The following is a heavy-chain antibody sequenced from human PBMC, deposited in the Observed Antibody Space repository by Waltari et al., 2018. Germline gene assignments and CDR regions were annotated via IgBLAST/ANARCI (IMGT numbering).Heavy chain of an antibody. CDR2: IHYSGST. J-gene: IGHJ4*02. CDR3: ARHVGEATTFDY. V-gene: IGHV4-39*01. CDR1: GGPIRPSSYY. D-gene: IGHD1-26*01. Sequence: QLQLQESGPGLVKPSETLSLTCSVSGGPIRPSSYYWGWIRQPPGKGLEWIGSIHYSGSTYYNPSLKSRVTISVDTSKNQFSLRLTSVTAADTAVYYCARHVGEATTFDYWGQGTLVTVSS.